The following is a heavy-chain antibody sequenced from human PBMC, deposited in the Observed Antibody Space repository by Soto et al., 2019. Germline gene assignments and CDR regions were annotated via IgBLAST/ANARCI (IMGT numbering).Heavy chain of an antibody. CDR2: ISHSGRT. CDR1: GASLRSGSYY. V-gene: IGHV4-61*03. J-gene: IGHJ4*02. D-gene: IGHD3-10*01. CDR3: SYGSSFDY. Sequence: QVQLQESGPGLVKPSETLSLICTVSGASLRSGSYYWSWIWQPPGKGLEWIGYISHSGRTNYDPSLKSRLTMSVDTSQNHFSLHLNSVTAADTAVYYCSYGSSFDYWGQGTLVTVSS.